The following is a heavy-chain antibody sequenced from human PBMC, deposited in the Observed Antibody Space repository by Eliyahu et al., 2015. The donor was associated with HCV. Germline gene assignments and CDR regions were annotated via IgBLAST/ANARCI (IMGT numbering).Heavy chain of an antibody. CDR2: ISSDGSHQ. J-gene: IGHJ4*02. CDR1: XXPFSSYG. CDR3: AKAVTATPMSFLFDF. V-gene: IGHV3-30*18. Sequence: QVQLTESGGGVVXPGRSLXXXXAAXXXPFSSYGMHWVRQAPGKGLEWVAVISSDGSHQYYADSVRGRFTFSRDNSKNTLYLQMNSLRAEDTAVYYCAKAVTATPMSFLFDFWGQGTLVTVSS. D-gene: IGHD4-17*01.